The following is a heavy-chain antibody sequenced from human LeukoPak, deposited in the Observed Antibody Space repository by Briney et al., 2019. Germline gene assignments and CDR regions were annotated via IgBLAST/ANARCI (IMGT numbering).Heavy chain of an antibody. CDR1: GGSISSGGYY. V-gene: IGHV4-30-4*08. CDR3: ARDRVYSSGEDGMDV. J-gene: IGHJ6*02. CDR2: IYYSGST. Sequence: SQTLSLTCTVSGGSISSGGYYWSWIRQHPGKGLEWIGYIYYSGSTYYNPSLKSRVTISVDTSKNQFSLKLSSVTAADTAVYYCARDRVYSSGEDGMDVWGQGTTVTVSS. D-gene: IGHD6-19*01.